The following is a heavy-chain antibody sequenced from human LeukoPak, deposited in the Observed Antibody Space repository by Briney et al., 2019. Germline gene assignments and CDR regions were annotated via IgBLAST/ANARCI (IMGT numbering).Heavy chain of an antibody. D-gene: IGHD3-22*01. V-gene: IGHV4-39*01. Sequence: PSETLSLTCTVSGGSISSSSYYWGWIRQPPGKGLEWIGSIYYSGSTYYNPSLKSRVTISVDTSKNQFSLKLSSVTAADTAVYYCARQRATYYYDSSGYYLQPYYFDYWGQGTLVTVSS. CDR2: IYYSGST. J-gene: IGHJ4*02. CDR1: GGSISSSSYY. CDR3: ARQRATYYYDSSGYYLQPYYFDY.